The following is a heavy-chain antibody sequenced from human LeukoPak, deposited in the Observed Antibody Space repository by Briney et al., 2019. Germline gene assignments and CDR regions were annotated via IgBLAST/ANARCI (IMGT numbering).Heavy chain of an antibody. Sequence: VASVKVSCKASGGTFSSYAISWVRQAPGQGLEWMGGIIPIFGTANYAQKFQGRVTITADKSTSTVYMELSSLRSEDTAVYYCARDSSQTHYDILTGYPTLYYYYGMDVWGKGTTVTVSS. CDR3: ARDSSQTHYDILTGYPTLYYYYGMDV. V-gene: IGHV1-69*06. CDR1: GGTFSSYA. D-gene: IGHD3-9*01. J-gene: IGHJ6*04. CDR2: IIPIFGTA.